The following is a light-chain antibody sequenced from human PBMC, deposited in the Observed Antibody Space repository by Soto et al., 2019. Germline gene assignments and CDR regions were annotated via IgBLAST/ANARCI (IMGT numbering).Light chain of an antibody. J-gene: IGKJ1*01. CDR1: QSINNW. CDR3: QQYKSFPRT. CDR2: KAS. V-gene: IGKV1-5*03. Sequence: DIQMTQSPSTQSASVGDRVTITCRASQSINNWLAWYQQKPGKAPKLFIFKASTLEIGVPSRFRGSGSGTESSLRTSCRQPDDFSTNFCQQYKSFPRTSGQGTKWETK.